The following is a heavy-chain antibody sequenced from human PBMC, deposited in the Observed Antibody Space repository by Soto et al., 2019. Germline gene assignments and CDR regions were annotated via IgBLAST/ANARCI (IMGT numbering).Heavy chain of an antibody. CDR1: GFTFSSYE. J-gene: IGHJ4*02. Sequence: EVQLVVSGGGLLQPGGSLRLSCEASGFTFSSYEMNWVRQAPGKGLEWISYISSSGSTIHYADSVKGRFTISRDNAKNSLYLQMNSLRAEDTAVYYCASRHDYWGQGTLVTVSS. V-gene: IGHV3-48*03. CDR3: ASRHDY. CDR2: ISSSGSTI.